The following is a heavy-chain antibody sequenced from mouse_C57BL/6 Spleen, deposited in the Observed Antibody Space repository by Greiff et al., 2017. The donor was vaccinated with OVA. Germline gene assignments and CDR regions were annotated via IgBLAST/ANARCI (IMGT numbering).Heavy chain of an antibody. Sequence: QVTLKESGAELVKPGASVKMSCKASGYTFTTYPIEWMKQNHGKSLEWIGNFHPYNDDTKYNEKFKGKATLTVEKSSSTVYLELSRLTSDDSAVYYCARGDYGDWYFDVWGTGTTVTVSS. CDR3: ARGDYGDWYFDV. CDR1: GYTFTTYP. J-gene: IGHJ1*03. CDR2: FHPYNDDT. D-gene: IGHD2-4*01. V-gene: IGHV1-47*01.